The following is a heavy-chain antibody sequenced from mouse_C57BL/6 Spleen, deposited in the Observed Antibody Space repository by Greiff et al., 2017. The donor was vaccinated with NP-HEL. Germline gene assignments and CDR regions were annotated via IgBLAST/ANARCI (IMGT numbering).Heavy chain of an antibody. D-gene: IGHD2-4*01. CDR3: ARREAYDYDGAWFAY. CDR1: GFTFSSYG. V-gene: IGHV5-6*02. CDR2: ISSGGSYT. Sequence: DVMLVESGGDLVKPGGSLKLSCAASGFTFSSYGMSWVRQTPDKRLEWVATISSGGSYTYYPDSVKGRCTISRDNAKNTLYLQMSSLKSEDTAMYYCARREAYDYDGAWFAYWGQGTLVTVSA. J-gene: IGHJ3*01.